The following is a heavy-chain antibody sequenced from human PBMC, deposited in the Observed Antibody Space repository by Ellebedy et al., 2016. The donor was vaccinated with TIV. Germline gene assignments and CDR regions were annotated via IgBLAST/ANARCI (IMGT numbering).Heavy chain of an antibody. CDR1: GGSITNYF. V-gene: IGHV4-59*08. D-gene: IGHD5-18*01. CDR3: ARHSRNNYGYFAAPRKYYYDY. Sequence: MPSETLSLTCTVSGGSITNYFWSWIRQPTGKGLEWIAYISYSRTTDYNPSLKSRVTMSVNTSNNQFSLKFSSVTAADTAVYYCARHSRNNYGYFAAPRKYYYDYWGQGTLVTVSS. CDR2: ISYSRTT. J-gene: IGHJ4*02.